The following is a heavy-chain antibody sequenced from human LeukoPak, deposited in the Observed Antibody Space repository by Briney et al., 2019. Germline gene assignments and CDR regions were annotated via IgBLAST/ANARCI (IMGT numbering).Heavy chain of an antibody. CDR3: ARARDVVTTGFDS. J-gene: IGHJ4*02. Sequence: SQTLSLTCTVSGGSISSGGYYWSWIRQHPGKGLEWIGYIYYSGSTYYNPSLKSRVTISVDTSKNQFSLRLTPVTAADTAVYYCARARDVVTTGFDSWGQGTLVTVSS. CDR2: IYYSGST. D-gene: IGHD2-21*02. CDR1: GGSISSGGYY. V-gene: IGHV4-31*03.